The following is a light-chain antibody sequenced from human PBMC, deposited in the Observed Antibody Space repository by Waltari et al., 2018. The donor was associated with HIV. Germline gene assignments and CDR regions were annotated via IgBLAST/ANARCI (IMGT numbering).Light chain of an antibody. CDR2: GAS. J-gene: IGKJ2*01. CDR1: QSVSSGY. V-gene: IGKV3-20*01. Sequence: EIVLTQSPGTLSLSPGERATLSCRASQSVSSGYLAWYQQKPGQAPRVLIYGASSSATGIPDRFSGSGSGTDFTLTISRLEPEDFAVYYCQQYGNSPPYTFGQGTKLEIK. CDR3: QQYGNSPPYT.